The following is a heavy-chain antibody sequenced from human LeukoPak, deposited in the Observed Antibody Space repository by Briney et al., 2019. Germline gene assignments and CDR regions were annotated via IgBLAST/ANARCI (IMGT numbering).Heavy chain of an antibody. CDR3: AREFCSGTCHLEY. V-gene: IGHV4-59*01. J-gene: IGHJ4*02. Sequence: SETLSLTCTVSGGSISSYYWSWIRQPPGKGLEWIGYIYYSGSTNYNPSLKSRVTISVDTSKNQFSLKLSSVTAADTAVYYCAREFCSGTCHLEYWGQGTLVTVSS. CDR2: IYYSGST. CDR1: GGSISSYY. D-gene: IGHD2-15*01.